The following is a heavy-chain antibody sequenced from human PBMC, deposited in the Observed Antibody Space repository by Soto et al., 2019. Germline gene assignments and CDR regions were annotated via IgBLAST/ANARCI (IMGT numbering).Heavy chain of an antibody. D-gene: IGHD2-15*01. CDR2: ITNRGTHT. Sequence: GGSLRLSCTASGFSFSSYTMNWVRQAPGKGLQWVASITNRGTHTYSADSVKGRFTISRDNDKNSLYLQMNNLRAEDTATYYCARAHEVAWFDSWGLGXLVTVYS. J-gene: IGHJ5*01. CDR1: GFSFSSYT. CDR3: ARAHEVAWFDS. V-gene: IGHV3-21*06.